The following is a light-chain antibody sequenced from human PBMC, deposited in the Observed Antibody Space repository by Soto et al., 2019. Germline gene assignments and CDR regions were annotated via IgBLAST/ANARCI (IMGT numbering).Light chain of an antibody. CDR1: QSVSSSY. V-gene: IGKV3-20*01. CDR3: QQYNNWPLT. CDR2: GAS. Sequence: EILFTQSPGTLSLSPGERATLSCRASQSVSSSYLAWYQQKPGQDHRLFIHGASSRDTGIPDRFSGSGSGTEFTLTISSLQSEDFAVYYCQQYNNWPLTFGQGTRLEIK. J-gene: IGKJ5*01.